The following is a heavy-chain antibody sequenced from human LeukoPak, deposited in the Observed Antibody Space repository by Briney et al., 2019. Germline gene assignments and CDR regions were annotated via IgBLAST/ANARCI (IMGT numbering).Heavy chain of an antibody. CDR2: INPNSGGT. CDR1: GYTFTGYH. J-gene: IGHJ4*02. V-gene: IGHV1-2*02. D-gene: IGHD5-12*01. Sequence: ASVKASCKASGYTFTGYHMHWVRQAPGQGLEWMGWINPNSGGTNYAQKFQGRVTMTRDTSISTAYMELSGLRSDDTAVYYCAREGGYSGYYFDYWGQGTLVTVSS. CDR3: AREGGYSGYYFDY.